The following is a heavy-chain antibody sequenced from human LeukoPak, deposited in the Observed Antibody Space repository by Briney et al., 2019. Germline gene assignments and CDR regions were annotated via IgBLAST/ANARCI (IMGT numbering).Heavy chain of an antibody. V-gene: IGHV4-39*07. CDR3: AREERGDSLPGYPYSWFGP. CDR1: GDSISSGTYY. D-gene: IGHD3-9*01. J-gene: IGHJ5*02. CDR2: IYSTGTP. Sequence: SETLSLTCPVSGDSISSGTYYWGWIRQPPGKRLEWIGSIYSTGTPYYNPSLQSRVTISVDTSKNQFSLKLKSVTAADTAVYYCAREERGDSLPGYPYSWFGPWGQGILVTVSS.